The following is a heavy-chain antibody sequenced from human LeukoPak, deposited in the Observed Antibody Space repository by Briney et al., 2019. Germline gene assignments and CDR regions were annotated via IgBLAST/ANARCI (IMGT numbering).Heavy chain of an antibody. D-gene: IGHD4-23*01. CDR2: IYYSGST. J-gene: IGHJ4*02. CDR3: ARLGGGNSLFSVFMVLVSWFDY. V-gene: IGHV4-39*01. CDR1: GGSIRSISYD. Sequence: SETLSLTCTVSGGSIRSISYDWGWIRQPPGKGLEWIGSIYYSGSTYYNPSLKSRVTISVDTSKNQFSLKLSSVTAADTAVYYCARLGGGNSLFSVFMVLVSWFDYWGQGTLVTVSS.